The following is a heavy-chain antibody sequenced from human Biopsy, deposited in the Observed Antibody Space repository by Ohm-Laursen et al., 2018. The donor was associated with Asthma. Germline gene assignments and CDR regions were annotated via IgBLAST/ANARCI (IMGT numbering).Heavy chain of an antibody. V-gene: IGHV4-59*01. CDR2: IHNSGNT. D-gene: IGHD5-18*01. Sequence: SETLSLTCTVSGGSISSVYWSWLRQSPGQGLESIGYIHNSGNTNYNPSLKSRVTISLDTSKNHFSLRLSLVTAADTAVYFCARGQGRGIQLWSLDPWGQGILVTVSS. CDR3: ARGQGRGIQLWSLDP. CDR1: GGSISSVY. J-gene: IGHJ5*02.